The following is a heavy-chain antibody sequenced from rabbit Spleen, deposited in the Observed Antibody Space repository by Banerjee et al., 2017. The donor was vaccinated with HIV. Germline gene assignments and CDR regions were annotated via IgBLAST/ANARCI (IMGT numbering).Heavy chain of an antibody. Sequence: QEQLVESGGGLVKPGASLTLTCIASGVSFSGSSYMCWVRQAPGKGLEWIACIDSGSSGFTYFASWAKGRFTISKTSSTTVTLQMTSLTAADTATYFCARDLASVIGWNFNLWGQGTLVTVS. CDR2: IDSGSSGFT. CDR3: ARDLASVIGWNFNL. J-gene: IGHJ4*01. D-gene: IGHD4-1*01. CDR1: GVSFSGSSY. V-gene: IGHV1S45*01.